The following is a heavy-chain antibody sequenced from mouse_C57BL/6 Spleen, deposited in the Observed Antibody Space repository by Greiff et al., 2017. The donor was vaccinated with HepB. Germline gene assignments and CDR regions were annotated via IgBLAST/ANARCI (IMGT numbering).Heavy chain of an antibody. CDR2: INPNNGGT. Sequence: EVQLQQSGPELVKPGASVKISCKASGYTFTDYYMNWVKQSHGKSLEWIGDINPNNGGTSYNQKFKGKATLTVDKSSSTAYMELRSLTSEDSAVYYCARRPRYYGNAMDYWGQGTSVTVSS. V-gene: IGHV1-26*01. D-gene: IGHD2-1*01. CDR3: ARRPRYYGNAMDY. CDR1: GYTFTDYY. J-gene: IGHJ4*01.